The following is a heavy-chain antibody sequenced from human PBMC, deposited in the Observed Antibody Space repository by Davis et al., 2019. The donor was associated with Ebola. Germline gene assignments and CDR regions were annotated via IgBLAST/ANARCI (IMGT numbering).Heavy chain of an antibody. CDR2: INPNSGGT. J-gene: IGHJ6*02. V-gene: IGHV1-2*04. CDR1: GYTFTSYA. Sequence: AASVKVSCKASGYTFTSYAMHWVRQAPGQGLEWMGWINPNSGGTNYAQKFQGWVTMTRDTSISTAYMELSRLRSDDTAVYYCARDRGTPYGMDVWGQGTTVTVSS. CDR3: ARDRGTPYGMDV. D-gene: IGHD1-1*01.